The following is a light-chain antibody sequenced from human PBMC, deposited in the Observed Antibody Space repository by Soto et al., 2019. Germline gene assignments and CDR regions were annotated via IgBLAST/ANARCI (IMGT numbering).Light chain of an antibody. Sequence: EIVMTQSPATLSVSPGERATLSCRASQSVSSNLAWYQQKPGQAPRLLIYGASTRATGIPARFSGSGSGTDFTLTFSTLQSKDFAVYYCQQYNNWPPSLGQGTKLEIK. CDR2: GAS. J-gene: IGKJ2*01. CDR1: QSVSSN. V-gene: IGKV3-15*01. CDR3: QQYNNWPPS.